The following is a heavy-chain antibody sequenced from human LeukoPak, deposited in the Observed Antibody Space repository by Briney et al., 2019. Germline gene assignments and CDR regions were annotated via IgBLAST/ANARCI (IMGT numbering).Heavy chain of an antibody. J-gene: IGHJ5*02. V-gene: IGHV4-4*02. CDR3: ARGRVLMVYAIGPKRWWFDP. CDR2: IYHSGST. D-gene: IGHD2-8*01. CDR1: GGSISSSNW. Sequence: PSETLSLTCAVSGGSISSSNWWSWVRQPPGKGLEWIGEIYHSGSTNYNPSLKSRVTISVDKSKNQFSLKLSSVTAADTAVYYCARGRVLMVYAIGPKRWWFDPWGQGTLVTVSS.